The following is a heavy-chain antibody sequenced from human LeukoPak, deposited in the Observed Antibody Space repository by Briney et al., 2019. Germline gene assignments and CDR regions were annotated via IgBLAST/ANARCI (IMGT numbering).Heavy chain of an antibody. CDR1: GYTFTDYY. D-gene: IGHD2-15*01. CDR2: VDPEDGET. V-gene: IGHV1-69-2*01. CDR3: ATENCSGGSCYSIPDY. J-gene: IGHJ4*02. Sequence: ASVKVSCKVSGYTFTDYYMHWVQQAPGNGLEWMGLVDPEDGETIYAEKFQGRVTITADTSTDTAYMELSSLRSEDTAVYYCATENCSGGSCYSIPDYWGQGTLVTVSS.